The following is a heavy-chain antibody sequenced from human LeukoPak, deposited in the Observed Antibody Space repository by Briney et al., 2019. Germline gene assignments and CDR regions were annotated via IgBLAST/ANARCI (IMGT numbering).Heavy chain of an antibody. CDR2: INTYNGNT. Sequence: ASVKVSCKASGYTFNNYGISWVRQAPGQRLEWIRWINTYNGNTNYVQKLQGRVTMTTDTSTSTVYMELRSLTSDDAAVYYCARDNAGGYCTSSSCYEKNNWFDPWGQGTLVTVSS. CDR1: GYTFNNYG. J-gene: IGHJ5*02. CDR3: ARDNAGGYCTSSSCYEKNNWFDP. V-gene: IGHV1-18*01. D-gene: IGHD2-2*01.